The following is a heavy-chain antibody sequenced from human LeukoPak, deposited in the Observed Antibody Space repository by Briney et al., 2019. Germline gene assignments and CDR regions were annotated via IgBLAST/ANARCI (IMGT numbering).Heavy chain of an antibody. CDR3: ARGLHFTMVRGGTTNYYYGMDV. CDR1: GGTFSSYG. D-gene: IGHD3-10*01. Sequence: SVKVSCKASGGTFSSYGISWVRQAPGQGLEWMGRIIPIVGITNYAQKFQGRVTITADNSTRTAYMELSSLTSEDTAVYYCARGLHFTMVRGGTTNYYYGMDVWGQGTSVTVSS. J-gene: IGHJ6*02. V-gene: IGHV1-69*04. CDR2: IIPIVGIT.